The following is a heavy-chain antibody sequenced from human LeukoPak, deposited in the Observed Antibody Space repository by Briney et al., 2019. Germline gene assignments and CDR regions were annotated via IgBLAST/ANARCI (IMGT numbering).Heavy chain of an antibody. CDR3: ARDSSSSSDYYYYMDV. Sequence: ASVKVSCKASGYTFTSYGISWARQAPGQGLEWMGWINPNSGGTNYAQKFQGRVTMTRDTSISTAYMELSRLRSDDTAVYYCARDSSSSSDYYYYMDVWGKGTTVTVSS. CDR2: INPNSGGT. J-gene: IGHJ6*03. V-gene: IGHV1-2*02. D-gene: IGHD6-6*01. CDR1: GYTFTSYG.